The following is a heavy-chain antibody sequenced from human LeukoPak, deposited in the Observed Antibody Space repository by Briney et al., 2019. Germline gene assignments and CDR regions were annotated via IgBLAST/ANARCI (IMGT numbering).Heavy chain of an antibody. CDR1: GGSISSYY. CDR2: IYYSGST. CDR3: ARPTSGNKGGYNWRFDY. V-gene: IGHV4-59*08. Sequence: SETLSLTCTVSGGSISSYYWNWIRQPPGKGLEWIGYIYYSGSTNYNPSLKSRVTISVDTSKNQFSLNLTSVTAADTAVYYCARPTSGNKGGYNWRFDYWGQGTLVTVSS. J-gene: IGHJ4*02. D-gene: IGHD5-24*01.